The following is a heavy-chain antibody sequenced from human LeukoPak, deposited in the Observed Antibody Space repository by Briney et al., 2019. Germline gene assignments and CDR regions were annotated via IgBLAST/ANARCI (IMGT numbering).Heavy chain of an antibody. CDR1: GFTFSSYE. Sequence: PGGSLRLSCAASGFTFSSYEMNWIRQAPGKGLEWLSHISSSSSYIYYADSVKGRFTISRDNAKNSLYLQMNSLRAEDTAVYYCARDISGYSRYYYYMDVWGKGTTVTVSS. CDR3: ARDISGYSRYYYYMDV. CDR2: ISSSSSYI. D-gene: IGHD4-11*01. V-gene: IGHV3-21*05. J-gene: IGHJ6*03.